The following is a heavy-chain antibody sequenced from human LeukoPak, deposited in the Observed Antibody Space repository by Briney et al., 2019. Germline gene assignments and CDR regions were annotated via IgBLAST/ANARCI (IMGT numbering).Heavy chain of an antibody. J-gene: IGHJ4*02. CDR3: TTTGGSAAGLSQRVDY. Sequence: GGSLRLSCAASGFTFSGSAMHWVRQASGKGLEWVDRIRSKANSYATAYAASVKGRFAISRDDSKNTAYLQMNSLKTEDTAVYYCTTTGGSAAGLSQRVDYWGQGTLVTVSS. CDR1: GFTFSGSA. CDR2: IRSKANSYAT. V-gene: IGHV3-73*01. D-gene: IGHD6-13*01.